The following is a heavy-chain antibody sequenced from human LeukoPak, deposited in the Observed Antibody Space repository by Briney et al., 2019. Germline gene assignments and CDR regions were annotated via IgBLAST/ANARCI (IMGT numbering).Heavy chain of an antibody. CDR2: IYPGDSDT. Sequence: GESLQISCKGSGYSFTTYWIGWVRQMPGKGLEWMGIIYPGDSDTRYSPSFQGQVTISADKSISTAYLQWSSLKASDTAMYYCASSTETVVPAAMFQKQDYYYYGMDVWGQGTTVTVSS. V-gene: IGHV5-51*01. J-gene: IGHJ6*02. D-gene: IGHD2-2*01. CDR1: GYSFTTYW. CDR3: ASSTETVVPAAMFQKQDYYYYGMDV.